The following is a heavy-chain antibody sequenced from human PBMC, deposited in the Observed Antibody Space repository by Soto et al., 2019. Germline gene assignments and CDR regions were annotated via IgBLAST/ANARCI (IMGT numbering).Heavy chain of an antibody. Sequence: SQTLSLTCAISGDSVSSDTSAWIWIRPSPSRGLEWLGRTYYKSKWNNDYALSVKSRITISPDTSQNQFSLDLDSVTPEDTAVYYCVGVTFFRCMDVWGQGTPVTVSS. CDR2: TYYKSKWNN. V-gene: IGHV6-1*01. CDR3: VGVTFFRCMDV. D-gene: IGHD3-10*01. CDR1: GDSVSSDTSA. J-gene: IGHJ6*02.